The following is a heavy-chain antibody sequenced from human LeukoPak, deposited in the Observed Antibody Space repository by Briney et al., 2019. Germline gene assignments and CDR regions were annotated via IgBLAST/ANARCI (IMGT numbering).Heavy chain of an antibody. J-gene: IGHJ4*02. CDR2: INHSGST. V-gene: IGHV4-34*01. CDR3: ARKNNWNYRLDY. CDR1: GGSLSGYY. Sequence: SETLSPTCAVYGGSLSGYYWSWIRQPPGKGMEWIGEINHSGSTNYNPSLKSRVTISVDTSKNQFSLKLGSVTAADTAVYYCARKNNWNYRLDYWGQGTLVTVSS. D-gene: IGHD1-7*01.